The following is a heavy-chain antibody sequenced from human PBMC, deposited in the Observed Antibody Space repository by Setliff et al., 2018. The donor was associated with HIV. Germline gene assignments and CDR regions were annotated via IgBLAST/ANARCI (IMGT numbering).Heavy chain of an antibody. CDR2: IYISGTT. D-gene: IGHD3-22*01. V-gene: IGHV4-4*09. CDR3: ARLRITMIMMLNYFDY. CDR1: GGSISTSY. J-gene: IGHJ4*02. Sequence: SETLSLTCTVSGGSISTSYWNWIRQPPGKGLEWIAYIYISGTTNYNPSLKSRVTISLDTSRNQFSLKLGSVTAADTAMYYCARLRITMIMMLNYFDYWGQGTQVTVSS.